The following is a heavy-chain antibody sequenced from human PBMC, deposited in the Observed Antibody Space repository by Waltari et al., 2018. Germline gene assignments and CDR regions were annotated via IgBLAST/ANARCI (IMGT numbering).Heavy chain of an antibody. D-gene: IGHD1-1*01. CDR3: AKAVSTSFTYYYMDV. J-gene: IGHJ6*03. CDR1: GFTFSSYA. V-gene: IGHV3-23*03. CDR2: IYSGGST. Sequence: EVQLLESGGGLVQPGGSLRLSCAASGFTFSSYAMSWVRQAPGKGLEWVSVIYSGGSTYYADSVKGRFTISRDNSKSTLYLQMNSLRAEDTAVYYCAKAVSTSFTYYYMDVWGKGTTVTVSS.